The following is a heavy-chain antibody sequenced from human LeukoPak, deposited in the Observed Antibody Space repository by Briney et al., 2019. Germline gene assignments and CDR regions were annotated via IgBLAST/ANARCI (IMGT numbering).Heavy chain of an antibody. CDR1: GYTFTGYY. J-gene: IGHJ4*02. D-gene: IGHD2-21*01. V-gene: IGHV1-2*02. CDR3: ARDPPYCGGDCYPSGYFDY. Sequence: ASVKVSCKASGYTFTGYYMHWVRQAPGQGLEWMGWINPNSGGTNYAQKFQGRVTMTRDTSISTAYMELSRLRSDDTAVYYCARDPPYCGGDCYPSGYFDYWGQGTLVTVSS. CDR2: INPNSGGT.